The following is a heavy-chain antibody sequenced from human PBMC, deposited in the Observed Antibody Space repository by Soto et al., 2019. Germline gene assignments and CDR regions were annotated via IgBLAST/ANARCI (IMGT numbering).Heavy chain of an antibody. D-gene: IGHD1-20*01. CDR2: IYYSGST. CDR1: GGSISSYY. CDR3: ARLGSFNWNPFYY. Sequence: PSETLSLTCTVSGGSISSYYWSWIRQPPGKGLEWIGYIYYSGSTNYNPSLKSRVTISVDTSKNQFSLKLSSVTAADTAVYYCARLGSFNWNPFYYRGQGTLVTVS. V-gene: IGHV4-59*08. J-gene: IGHJ4*02.